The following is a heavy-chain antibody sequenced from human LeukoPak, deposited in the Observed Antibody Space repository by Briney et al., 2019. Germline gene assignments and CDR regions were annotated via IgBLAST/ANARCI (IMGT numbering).Heavy chain of an antibody. CDR1: GFTVSSNH. CDR3: ARDGGDATADNY. Sequence: GGSLRLSRAASGFTVSSNHMSWVRQAPGKGLDWVAVISNDGTYINHADSVKGRFTISRDNSKNSLYLQMDSLTTEDTAVYYCARDGGDATADNYWGQGALVTVSS. J-gene: IGHJ4*02. CDR2: ISNDGTYI. V-gene: IGHV3-30-3*01. D-gene: IGHD2-15*01.